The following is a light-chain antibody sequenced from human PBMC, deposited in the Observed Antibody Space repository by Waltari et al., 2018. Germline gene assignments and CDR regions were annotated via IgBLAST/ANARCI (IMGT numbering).Light chain of an antibody. V-gene: IGLV2-23*02. CDR1: SSDVGNYKR. CDR3: SSYAGSSKGV. J-gene: IGLJ2*01. CDR2: AVS. Sequence: QSALTQPASVSGSPGQSITISCTGTSSDVGNYKRVSWYQQHPGKAPKLMIYAVSKLPSGFSERFSGSKSGDMASLTISGRQPEDEAEYFCSSYAGSSKGVFGGGTKVTVL.